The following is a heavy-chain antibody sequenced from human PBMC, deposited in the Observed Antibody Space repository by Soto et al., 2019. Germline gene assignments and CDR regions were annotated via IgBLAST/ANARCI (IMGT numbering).Heavy chain of an antibody. J-gene: IGHJ4*02. V-gene: IGHV3-72*01. CDR1: GFTFSDHY. D-gene: IGHD6-13*01. CDR2: SRDKANSYTT. CDR3: AKVASSPQTRDFDY. Sequence: EVQLVESGGGLVQPGGSLRLSCAASGFTFSDHYIDWVRQAPGKGLEWVGRSRDKANSYTTEYAASVKGRFTISRDDSKNSLYLQMNSLKTEDTAVYYCAKVASSPQTRDFDYWGQGNLVTVSS.